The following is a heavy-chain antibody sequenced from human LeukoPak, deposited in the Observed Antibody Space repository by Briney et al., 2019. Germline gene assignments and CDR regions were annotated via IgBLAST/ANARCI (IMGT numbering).Heavy chain of an antibody. J-gene: IGHJ4*02. CDR2: IYSGGST. V-gene: IGHV3-53*01. Sequence: GGSLRLSCAASGFTVSSNLMSWVRQAPGKGLEWVSLIYSGGSTYYADSVKGRFTISRDNSKNTLYLQMNSLRAEDTAVYYCARDAAAQQLVHYFDYWGQGTLVTVSS. CDR1: GFTVSSNL. CDR3: ARDAAAQQLVHYFDY. D-gene: IGHD6-13*01.